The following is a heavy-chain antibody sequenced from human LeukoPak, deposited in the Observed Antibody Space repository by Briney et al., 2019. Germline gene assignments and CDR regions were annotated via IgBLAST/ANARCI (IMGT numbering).Heavy chain of an antibody. J-gene: IGHJ3*02. V-gene: IGHV4-59*02. D-gene: IGHD2-21*01. CDR2: ISYIGRT. CDR1: GDSVSSDY. Sequence: SETLSLTCTVSGDSVSSDYWSWIRQPPGKGLEWIGYISYIGRTNYNPSLKSRVTISIDTSKNQFSLKLSSVTAADTAVYYCASPIDIVVVQSAFDIWGQGTMVTVSS. CDR3: ASPIDIVVVQSAFDI.